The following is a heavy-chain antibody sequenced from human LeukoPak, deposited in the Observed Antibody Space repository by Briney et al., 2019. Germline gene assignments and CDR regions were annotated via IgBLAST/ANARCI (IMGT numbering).Heavy chain of an antibody. J-gene: IGHJ4*02. CDR3: AKGVSIAAAGPNYYFDY. CDR2: ISGSGGST. D-gene: IGHD6-13*01. Sequence: PGGSLRLSCAASGFTVSSNYMSWVRQAPGKGLEWVSAISGSGGSTYYADSVKGRFTISRDNSKNTLYLQMNSLRAEDTAVYYCAKGVSIAAAGPNYYFDYWGQGTLVTVSS. CDR1: GFTVSSNY. V-gene: IGHV3-23*01.